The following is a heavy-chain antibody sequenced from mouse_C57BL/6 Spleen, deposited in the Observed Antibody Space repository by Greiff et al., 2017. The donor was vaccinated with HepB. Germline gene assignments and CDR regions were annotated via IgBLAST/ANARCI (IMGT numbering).Heavy chain of an antibody. CDR1: GYTFTDYY. V-gene: IGHV1-76*01. CDR3: ARDWITTSWYFDV. CDR2: IYPGSGNT. D-gene: IGHD1-1*01. J-gene: IGHJ1*03. Sequence: QVQLQQSGAELVRPGASVKLSCKASGYTFTDYYINWVKQRPGQGLEWIARIYPGSGNTYYNEKFKGKATLTAEKSSSTAYMQLSSLTSEDSAVYVWARDWITTSWYFDVWGTGTTVTVSS.